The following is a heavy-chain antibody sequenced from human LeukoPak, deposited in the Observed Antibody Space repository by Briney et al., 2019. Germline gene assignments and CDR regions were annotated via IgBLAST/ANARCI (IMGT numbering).Heavy chain of an antibody. CDR3: ARLRSMVRGSHPPDY. V-gene: IGHV1-69*05. CDR1: GGTFSSYA. D-gene: IGHD3-10*01. CDR2: IIPIFGTA. Sequence: SVKVSCKASGGTFSSYAISWVRQAPGQGLEWMGGIIPIFGTANYAQKFQGRVTITTDESTSTAYMELSSLRSEDTAVYYCARLRSMVRGSHPPDYWGQGTLVTVSS. J-gene: IGHJ4*02.